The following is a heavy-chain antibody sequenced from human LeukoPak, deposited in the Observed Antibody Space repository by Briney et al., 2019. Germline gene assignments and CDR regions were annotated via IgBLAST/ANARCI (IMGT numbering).Heavy chain of an antibody. Sequence: GGSLRLSCAASGFIFSSYGMHWVRQAPDRGLEWVAFIRYDGSRKYYADSVKGRFTISRDNSKNTLYLQMNGLRAEDTAMYYCAKVSLNMVNDAFDIWGQGTMVSVSS. D-gene: IGHD4/OR15-4a*01. CDR2: IRYDGSRK. CDR3: AKVSLNMVNDAFDI. V-gene: IGHV3-30*02. CDR1: GFIFSSYG. J-gene: IGHJ3*02.